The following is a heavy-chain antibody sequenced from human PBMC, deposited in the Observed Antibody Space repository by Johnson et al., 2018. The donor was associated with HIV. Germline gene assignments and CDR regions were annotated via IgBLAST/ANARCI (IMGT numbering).Heavy chain of an antibody. D-gene: IGHD5-18*01. V-gene: IGHV3-30*02. CDR1: GFTFSSYG. Sequence: QVQLVESGGGVVQPGGSLRLSCAASGFTFSSYGMHWVRQAPGKGLEWVAFIRYDGGNKYYADSMKGRFTISRDISKKTLYLQIDSLRPEDSGVYYCAKGEAQEGWIQLQSYAFDFWGQGTTVTVSS. CDR3: AKGEAQEGWIQLQSYAFDF. CDR2: IRYDGGNK. J-gene: IGHJ3*01.